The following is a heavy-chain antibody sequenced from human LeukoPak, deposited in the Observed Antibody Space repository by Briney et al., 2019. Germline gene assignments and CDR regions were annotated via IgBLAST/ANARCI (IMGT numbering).Heavy chain of an antibody. CDR1: RGSISGSIRSYY. V-gene: IGHV4-4*09. CDR2: ISSSGSV. D-gene: IGHD5-12*01. Sequence: PSETLSLTCTVSRGSISGSIRSYYWSWLRQPPGKGLGWIGYISSSGSVNDNPSLRSRVTISVDTSKNQFFLNLSSVSAADTAVYYCARIPLGYSGAYYFDYWGQGTLVTVS. CDR3: ARIPLGYSGAYYFDY. J-gene: IGHJ4*02.